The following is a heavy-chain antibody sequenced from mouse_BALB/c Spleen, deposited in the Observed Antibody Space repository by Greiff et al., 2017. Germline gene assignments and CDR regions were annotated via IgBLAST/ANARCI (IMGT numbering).Heavy chain of an antibody. D-gene: IGHD1-1*01. Sequence: VQLVESGAELAKPGASVKMSCKASGYTFTSYWMHWVKQRPGQGLEWIGYINPSTGYTEYNQKFKDKATLTADKSSSTAYMQLSSLTSEDSAVYYCARDTTPGWFAYWGQGTLVTVSA. V-gene: IGHV1-7*01. CDR3: ARDTTPGWFAY. J-gene: IGHJ3*01. CDR1: GYTFTSYW. CDR2: INPSTGYT.